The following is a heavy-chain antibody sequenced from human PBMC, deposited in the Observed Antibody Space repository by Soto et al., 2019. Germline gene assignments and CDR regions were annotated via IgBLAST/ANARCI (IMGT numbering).Heavy chain of an antibody. CDR2: INHSGST. V-gene: IGHV4-34*01. CDR1: GGSFSGYY. J-gene: IGHJ4*02. CDR3: HILTTVTTDFDY. Sequence: SETLSLTCAVYGGSFSGYYWSWIRQPPGKGLEWIGEINHSGSTNYNPSLKSRVTISVDTSKNQFSLKLSSVTAADTAVYYCHILTTVTTDFDYWGQGTLVTVSS. D-gene: IGHD4-17*01.